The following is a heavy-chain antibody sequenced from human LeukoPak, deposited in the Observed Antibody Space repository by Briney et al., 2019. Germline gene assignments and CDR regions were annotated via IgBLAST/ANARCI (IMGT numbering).Heavy chain of an antibody. V-gene: IGHV3-11*01. Sequence: GGSLRLSCGASGFTFSDYYMSWLRQAPGKGLEWVAYISNSAYTQYYADSVKGRFTISRDNAQKSLDLQMTSLRAEDTAVYYCASHTYSGSFNYWGQGTLVTVSS. J-gene: IGHJ4*02. CDR2: ISNSAYTQ. D-gene: IGHD1-26*01. CDR3: ASHTYSGSFNY. CDR1: GFTFSDYY.